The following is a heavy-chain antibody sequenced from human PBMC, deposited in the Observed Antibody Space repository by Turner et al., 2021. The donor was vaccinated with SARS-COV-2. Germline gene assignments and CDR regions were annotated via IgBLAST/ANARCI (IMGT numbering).Heavy chain of an antibody. D-gene: IGHD6-13*01. Sequence: EVQLSESGGGLVQPGGSLRLSCAASGFTFGRYSRSWIRQAPGSGLNWVSTIGTTSGSPFYADSVKGRFTISRDDSKNTLYLQLTSLRADDTAVYYCARVGANWYADFDYWGQGTLVTVSS. J-gene: IGHJ4*02. V-gene: IGHV3-23*01. CDR2: IGTTSGSP. CDR1: GFTFGRYS. CDR3: ARVGANWYADFDY.